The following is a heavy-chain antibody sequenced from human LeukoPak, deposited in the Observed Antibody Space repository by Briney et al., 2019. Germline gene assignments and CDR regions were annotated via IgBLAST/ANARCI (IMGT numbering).Heavy chain of an antibody. D-gene: IGHD2-15*01. V-gene: IGHV3-49*03. CDR3: TRTSGYCSGGSYYVFDY. Sequence: GGSLRLSCTASGFTFGDYAMSWFRQAPGKGLEWVGFIRSKAYGGTTEYAASVKGRFTISRDDSKSIAYLQMNSLKTEDTAVYYCTRTSGYCSGGSYYVFDYWGQGTLVTVSS. J-gene: IGHJ4*02. CDR1: GFTFGDYA. CDR2: IRSKAYGGTT.